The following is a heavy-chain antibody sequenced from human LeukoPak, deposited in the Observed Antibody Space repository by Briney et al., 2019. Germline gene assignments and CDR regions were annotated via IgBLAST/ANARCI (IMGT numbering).Heavy chain of an antibody. CDR3: ARDCNSTSCYWDY. D-gene: IGHD2-2*01. J-gene: IGHJ4*02. CDR2: ISSSSYT. Sequence: GGSLRLSCAASRFTFSDYYMSWIRQAPGKGLEWVSYISSSSYTNYADSVKGRFTISRDNARNSLYLQMNSLRAEDTAVYFCARDCNSTSCYWDYWGRGTLVTVSS. CDR1: RFTFSDYY. V-gene: IGHV3-11*06.